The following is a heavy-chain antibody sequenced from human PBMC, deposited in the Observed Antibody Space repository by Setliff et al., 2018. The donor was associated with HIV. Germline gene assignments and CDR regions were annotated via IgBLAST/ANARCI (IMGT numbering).Heavy chain of an antibody. CDR2: IYSSGST. D-gene: IGHD6-13*01. V-gene: IGHV4-4*09. CDR1: NGSISGYY. Sequence: SETLSLTCTVSNGSISGYYWSWIRQSPGKGLEWIGYIYSSGSTNYQPSLKSRVTISVDTSKNQFSLKVNSVTAADTAVYYCARGARLLAGYSDRWDYYYMAVWGKGTTVTVSS. CDR3: ARGARLLAGYSDRWDYYYMAV. J-gene: IGHJ6*03.